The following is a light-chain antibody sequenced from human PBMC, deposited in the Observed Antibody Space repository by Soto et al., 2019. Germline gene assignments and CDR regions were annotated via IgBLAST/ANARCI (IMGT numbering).Light chain of an antibody. J-gene: IGLJ1*01. CDR3: CSYAGGTFFEV. V-gene: IGLV2-8*01. CDR2: EVY. Sequence: QSVLTQPPSASGSPGQSVTISCTGTRNDVGGYNYVSWYQQHPGKAPKVIIYEVYKRPSGVPDRFSGSKSGNTASLTVSALPPEDEADYYCCSYAGGTFFEVFGTGTKVTVL. CDR1: RNDVGGYNY.